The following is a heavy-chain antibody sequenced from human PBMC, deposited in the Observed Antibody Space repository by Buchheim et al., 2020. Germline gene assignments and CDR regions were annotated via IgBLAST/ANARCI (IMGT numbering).Heavy chain of an antibody. Sequence: QVQLQQWGAGLLKPSETLSLTCAVYGGSFSGYYWSWIRQPPGKGLEWIGEINHSGSTNYNPSLKSRVTISVDTSKNQFSRKLSSVTAADTAVYYCARGRRNAIYSSSWYVYFQHWGQGTL. D-gene: IGHD6-13*01. J-gene: IGHJ1*01. CDR2: INHSGST. V-gene: IGHV4-34*01. CDR3: ARGRRNAIYSSSWYVYFQH. CDR1: GGSFSGYY.